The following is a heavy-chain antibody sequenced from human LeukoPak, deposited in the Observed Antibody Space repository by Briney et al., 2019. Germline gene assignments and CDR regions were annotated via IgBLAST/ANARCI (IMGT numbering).Heavy chain of an antibody. CDR3: ARGGYILTANWFDP. V-gene: IGHV3-11*01. CDR1: GFTFSDYY. Sequence: PGGSLRLSCAASGFTFSDYYMSWIRQAPGKGLEWISSISSSGSTIYYADSVKGRFTTSRDNAKNSLYLQMNSLRAEDTAVYYCARGGYILTANWFDPWGQGTLVTVSS. CDR2: ISSSGSTI. J-gene: IGHJ5*02. D-gene: IGHD3-9*01.